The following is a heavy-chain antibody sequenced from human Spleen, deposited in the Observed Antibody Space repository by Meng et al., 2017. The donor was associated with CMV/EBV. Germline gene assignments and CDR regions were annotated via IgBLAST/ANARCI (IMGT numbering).Heavy chain of an antibody. V-gene: IGHV1-2*02. CDR1: GYNFTVYY. CDR2: INPNSGGT. Sequence: ASVKVSCKASGYNFTVYYVHWLRQAPGHGPEWMGWINPNSGGTNYAQKFQGRVTMTRDTSISTAYMELSRLRSDDTAVYYCARAIWTSTSNWFDPWGQGTLVTVSS. D-gene: IGHD3/OR15-3a*01. CDR3: ARAIWTSTSNWFDP. J-gene: IGHJ5*02.